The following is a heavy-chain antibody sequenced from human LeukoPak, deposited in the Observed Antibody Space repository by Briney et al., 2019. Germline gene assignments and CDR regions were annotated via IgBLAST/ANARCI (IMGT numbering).Heavy chain of an antibody. CDR1: GGTFTSYA. CDR2: IIPIFGTA. J-gene: IGHJ5*02. V-gene: IGHV1-69*13. D-gene: IGHD6-19*01. Sequence: GASVKVSCKASGGTFTSYAIIWVRLAPGQGLGWMGGIIPIFGTANYAQKFQGRVTITPDESTSTAYMELSSLRSEDTAVYYCARDASTEIYSSGWYSRFDPCGQGKLVTVSS. CDR3: ARDASTEIYSSGWYSRFDP.